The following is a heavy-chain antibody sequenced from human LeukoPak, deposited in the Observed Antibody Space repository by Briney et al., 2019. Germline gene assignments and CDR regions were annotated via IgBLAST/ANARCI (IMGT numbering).Heavy chain of an antibody. V-gene: IGHV1-69*13. J-gene: IGHJ5*02. CDR2: IIPIFGTA. D-gene: IGHD4-17*01. CDR3: ARALFPRDYGDYYYWFDP. CDR1: GGTFSSYA. Sequence: SVTVSCKASGGTFSSYAISWVRQAPGQGLEWMGGIIPIFGTANYAQKFQGRVTITADESTSTAYMELSSLRSEDTAVYYCARALFPRDYGDYYYWFDPWGQGTLVTVSS.